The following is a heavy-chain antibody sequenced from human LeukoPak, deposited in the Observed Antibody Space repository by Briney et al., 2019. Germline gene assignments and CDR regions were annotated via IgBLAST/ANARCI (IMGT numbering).Heavy chain of an antibody. J-gene: IGHJ4*02. D-gene: IGHD6-13*01. CDR1: GFIVSSNY. V-gene: IGHV3-66*01. CDR2: IYSGGST. Sequence: GGSLRLSCVASGFIVSSNYMSWVRQAPGKGLEWVSVIYSGGSTYYADSVKGRFTISRDNSKNTLYPQMNSLRAEDTAVYYCARGSSQFDYWGQGTLVTVSS. CDR3: ARGSSQFDY.